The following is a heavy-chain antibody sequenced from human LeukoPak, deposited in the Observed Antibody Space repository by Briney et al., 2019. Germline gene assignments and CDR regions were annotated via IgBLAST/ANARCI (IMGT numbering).Heavy chain of an antibody. CDR1: GFTFSSYG. V-gene: IGHV3-33*01. CDR3: ARDAATSVGMPHY. J-gene: IGHJ4*02. CDR2: IWSDGSTK. D-gene: IGHD2-2*01. Sequence: GGSLRLSCVASGFTFSSYGMHWVRQAPGKGLEWVAIIWSDGSTKYYVGSVKGRFTISRDSSRSTLYLQMNSLRAEDTAVYYCARDAATSVGMPHYWGQGTVVTVSS.